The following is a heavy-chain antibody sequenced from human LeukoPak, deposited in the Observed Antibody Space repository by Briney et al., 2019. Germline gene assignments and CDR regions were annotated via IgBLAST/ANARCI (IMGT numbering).Heavy chain of an antibody. V-gene: IGHV3-33*01. D-gene: IGHD4-11*01. CDR2: IWYDENKK. CDR1: GFTFSSYG. Sequence: PGRSLRLSCAASGFTFSSYGLHWVRQAPGKGLEWVAVIWYDENKKYYGDSVKGRFTISRDNFKSTLYLQMNSLRVEDTAVYYCAREGLTTTPNNALDIWGQGTMVTVSS. J-gene: IGHJ3*02. CDR3: AREGLTTTPNNALDI.